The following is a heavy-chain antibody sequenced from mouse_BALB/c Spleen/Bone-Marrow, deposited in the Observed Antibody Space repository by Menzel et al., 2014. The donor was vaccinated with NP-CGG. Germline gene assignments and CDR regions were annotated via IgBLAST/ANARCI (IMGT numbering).Heavy chain of an antibody. CDR1: GFTFSDYY. CDR3: ARGLYYRPFAY. D-gene: IGHD2-14*01. Sequence: EVKLVESGGGLVQPGGSLKLSCATSGFTFSDYYMYWVRQTPEKRLEWVAYISNGGGSTHYPDTVKGRFTISRDNAKNTLYLQMSRLKSEDTAMYYCARGLYYRPFAYWGQGTLVTVSA. J-gene: IGHJ3*01. V-gene: IGHV5-12*02. CDR2: ISNGGGST.